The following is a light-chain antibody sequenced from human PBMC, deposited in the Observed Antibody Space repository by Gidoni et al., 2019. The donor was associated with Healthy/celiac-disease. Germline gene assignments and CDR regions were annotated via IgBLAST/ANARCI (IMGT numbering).Light chain of an antibody. J-gene: IGLJ3*02. CDR3: AAWDDSLSGLWV. V-gene: IGLV1-47*01. Sequence: QSVLTQPPSASGTPGQRVTIPCSGSSSNIGINYVYWYQQLPGTAPKLLIYRNNQRPSGVPDRFSGSKSGTSASLAISGLRSEDEADYYCAAWDDSLSGLWVFGGGTKLTVL. CDR1: SSNIGINY. CDR2: RNN.